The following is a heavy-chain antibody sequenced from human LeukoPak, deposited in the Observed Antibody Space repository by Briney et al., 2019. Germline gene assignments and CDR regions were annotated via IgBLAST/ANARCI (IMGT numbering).Heavy chain of an antibody. CDR2: ISSTSSYT. CDR3: ARSYGWLPGGM. J-gene: IGHJ4*02. V-gene: IGHV3-11*03. D-gene: IGHD5-12*01. CDR1: GFTFSDYY. Sequence: GGSLRLSCAASGFTFSDYYMSWIRQAPGKGLEWVSYISSTSSYTNYADSVKGRFTISRDNAKNSLHLQMNSLRAEDTAVYYCARSYGWLPGGMWGQGTLVTVSS.